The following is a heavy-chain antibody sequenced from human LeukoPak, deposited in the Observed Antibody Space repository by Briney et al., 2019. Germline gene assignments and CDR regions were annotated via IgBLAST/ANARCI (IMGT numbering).Heavy chain of an antibody. Sequence: GPLRLSCAASGFTFSSYALHWVRQAPGKGLEWVAVISYDGSHKYADSVKGRFTISRDNSKNTLYLQMNSLRAEDTAVYYCALNRGSGWYFHYWGQGTLVTVSS. CDR3: ALNRGSGWYFHY. V-gene: IGHV3-30*04. D-gene: IGHD6-19*01. CDR2: ISYDGSHK. J-gene: IGHJ4*02. CDR1: GFTFSSYA.